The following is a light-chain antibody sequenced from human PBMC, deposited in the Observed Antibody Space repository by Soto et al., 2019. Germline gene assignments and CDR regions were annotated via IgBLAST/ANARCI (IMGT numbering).Light chain of an antibody. CDR1: QSVSSSY. CDR3: QQYTDWPIT. J-gene: IGKJ5*01. V-gene: IGKV3-15*01. CDR2: DTS. Sequence: VERVTLSCRASQSVSSSYLTWYQQKPGQAPRLLIYDTSTRATGIPARFSGGGSGTDFTLTITSLQSDDFAVYFCQQYTDWPITFGQGTRLEIK.